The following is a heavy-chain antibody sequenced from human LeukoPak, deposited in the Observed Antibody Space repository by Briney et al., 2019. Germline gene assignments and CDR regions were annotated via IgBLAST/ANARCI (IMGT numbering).Heavy chain of an antibody. CDR2: ISYDGSNK. CDR3: ARDQLPPSCYSQCWFDP. Sequence: GGSLRLSCVASGFTFSSYAMHWVRQAPGKGLEWVAVISYDGSNKYYADSVKGRFTISRDNSKNTLYLQMNSLRAEDTAVYYCARDQLPPSCYSQCWFDPWGQGTLVTVSS. J-gene: IGHJ5*02. D-gene: IGHD2-2*02. V-gene: IGHV3-30-3*01. CDR1: GFTFSSYA.